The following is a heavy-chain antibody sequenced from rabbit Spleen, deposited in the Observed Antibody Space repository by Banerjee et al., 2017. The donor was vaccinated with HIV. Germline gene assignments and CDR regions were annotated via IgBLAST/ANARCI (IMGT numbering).Heavy chain of an antibody. V-gene: IGHV1S40*01. CDR1: GFSFSDRDV. J-gene: IGHJ6*01. CDR2: IDSGSSGFT. CDR3: ARDTSSSFSSYGMDL. D-gene: IGHD1-1*01. Sequence: QSLEESGGDLVQPEGSLTLTCKASGFSFSDRDVMCWVRQAPGKGLEWIACIDSGSSGFTYFATWAKGRFTVSKTSSTTVTLQMTRLAAADTATYFCARDTSSSFSSYGMDLWGQGTLVTVS.